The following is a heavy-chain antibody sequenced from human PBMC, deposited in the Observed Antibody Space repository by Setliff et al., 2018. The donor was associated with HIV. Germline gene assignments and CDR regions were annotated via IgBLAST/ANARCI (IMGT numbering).Heavy chain of an antibody. J-gene: IGHJ1*01. CDR2: INPSSGST. D-gene: IGHD6-6*01. V-gene: IGHV1-46*01. CDR1: GYTFTSYY. CDR3: ARDPAPSSSASYFQH. Sequence: ASVKVSCKASGYTFTSYYMHWVRQAPGQGLEWMGIINPSSGSTTYAQKFQGRVTMTRDTSTSTVYMELSSLRSGDAAVYYCARDPAPSSSASYFQHWGQGTPVTV.